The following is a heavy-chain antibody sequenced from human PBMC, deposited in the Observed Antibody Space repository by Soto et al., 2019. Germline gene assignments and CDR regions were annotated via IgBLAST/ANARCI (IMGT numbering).Heavy chain of an antibody. Sequence: GGSLRLSCAASGFTVSSNYMSWVRQAPGKGLEWVSVIYSGGSTYYADSVKGRFTISRDNSKNTLYLQMNSLRAEDMAVYYCARGGDYYGSGSYYYYYYMDVWGKGTTVTVSS. J-gene: IGHJ6*03. D-gene: IGHD3-10*01. V-gene: IGHV3-53*01. CDR1: GFTVSSNY. CDR3: ARGGDYYGSGSYYYYYYMDV. CDR2: IYSGGST.